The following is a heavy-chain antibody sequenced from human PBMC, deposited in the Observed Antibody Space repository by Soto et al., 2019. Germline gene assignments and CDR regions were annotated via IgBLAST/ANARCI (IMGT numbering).Heavy chain of an antibody. CDR3: ARDDEGWSDCDLFY. CDR1: GFTLSGYP. V-gene: IGHV3-30-3*01. CDR2: VSNDGNSK. J-gene: IGHJ4*02. Sequence: GGSLRLSCAISGFTLSGYPMHWVRQAPGKGLEWVAAVSNDGNSKYYADSVKGRFTTSRDNSKNTMYLQMNDLRVEDTAVYYCARDDEGWSDCDLFYWGQGALVTVSS. D-gene: IGHD2-21*01.